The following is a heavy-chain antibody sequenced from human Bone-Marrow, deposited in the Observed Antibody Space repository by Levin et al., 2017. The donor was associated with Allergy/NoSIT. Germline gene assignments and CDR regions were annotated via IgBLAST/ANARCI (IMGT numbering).Heavy chain of an antibody. CDR1: GFTFSSYW. CDR3: ARVRATSISWYFDY. Sequence: PGGSLRLSCAASGFTFSSYWMHWVRQAPGKGLVGVSRINSDGSSTNYADSVKGRFTISRDNAKNTLYLQMNSLGADDTGVYYCARVRATSISWYFDYWGLGNLVTVSS. J-gene: IGHJ4*02. D-gene: IGHD2-2*01. V-gene: IGHV3-74*01. CDR2: INSDGSST.